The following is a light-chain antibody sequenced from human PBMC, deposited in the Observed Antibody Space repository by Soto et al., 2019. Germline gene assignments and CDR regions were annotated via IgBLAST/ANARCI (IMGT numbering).Light chain of an antibody. V-gene: IGKV1-5*01. Sequence: DIQMTQSPSTLSASVGDRVTITCRASQSISSWLAWYQQKTGKPPKLLIYDASSLESGVPSRFSGSGSGTEFTLTISSLQPDDFETYYCQQYNSYSPTFGQGTKVDI. J-gene: IGKJ1*01. CDR1: QSISSW. CDR2: DAS. CDR3: QQYNSYSPT.